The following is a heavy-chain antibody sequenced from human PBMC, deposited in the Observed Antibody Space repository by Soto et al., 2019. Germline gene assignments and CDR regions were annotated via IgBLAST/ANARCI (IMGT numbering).Heavy chain of an antibody. CDR2: ISGSAVNS. J-gene: IGHJ4*02. Sequence: GGSLRLSCTASGFTFSSYAMSWVRQAPGKGLEWVSGISGSAVNSYYADSVKGRFTISRDNSKNTLYLHMVSLRAEDSAVYYCAKGLTIASAGTFDFWGQGTLVTVSS. V-gene: IGHV3-23*01. D-gene: IGHD6-13*01. CDR1: GFTFSSYA. CDR3: AKGLTIASAGTFDF.